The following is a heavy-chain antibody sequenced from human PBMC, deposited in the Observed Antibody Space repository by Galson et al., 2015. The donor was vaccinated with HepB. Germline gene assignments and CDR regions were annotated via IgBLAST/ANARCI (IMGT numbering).Heavy chain of an antibody. J-gene: IGHJ4*02. CDR3: AKGGGPYSGSYGYYFHY. CDR1: GFTFSSYA. V-gene: IGHV3-23*01. Sequence: SLRLSCAASGFTFSSYAMSWVRQAPGKGLEWVSAISGSGGSTYYADSVKGRFTISRDNSKNTLYLQMNSLRAEDTAVYYCAKGGGPYSGSYGYYFHYWGQGSLVTVSS. D-gene: IGHD1-26*01. CDR2: ISGSGGST.